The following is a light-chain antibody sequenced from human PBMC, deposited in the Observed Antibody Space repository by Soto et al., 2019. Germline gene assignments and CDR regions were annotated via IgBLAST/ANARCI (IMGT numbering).Light chain of an antibody. CDR2: DAS. Sequence: EIVLTQSPGTLSLSPGERAILSCRASQSVTSTHLAWYQQKPGQAPRILIYDASTRATGIPDRFSGSGSGTDFTLTISRLEPEDVAVYCCRQFDGSLWTLGPGTKVDIK. CDR3: RQFDGSLWT. V-gene: IGKV3-20*01. CDR1: QSVTSTH. J-gene: IGKJ1*01.